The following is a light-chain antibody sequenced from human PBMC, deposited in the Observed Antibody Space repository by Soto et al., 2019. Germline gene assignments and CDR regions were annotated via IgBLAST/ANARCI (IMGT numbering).Light chain of an antibody. Sequence: DISLTPSPATLSASVGERVPXNCRASQSISSRLAWYQQKPGKAPRLLIYDASSLESGVPSRFSGSGSGTDFTLTISSLEPEDFSVYYGQQHSNGPPWTCGQGTKVDIK. CDR2: DAS. V-gene: IGKV1-5*01. CDR1: QSISSR. J-gene: IGKJ1*01. CDR3: QQHSNGPPWT.